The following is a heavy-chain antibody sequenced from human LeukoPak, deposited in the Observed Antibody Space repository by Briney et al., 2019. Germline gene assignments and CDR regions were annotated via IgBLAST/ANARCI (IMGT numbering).Heavy chain of an antibody. CDR2: IYSDGST. Sequence: GGSLRLSCAASGFTVRTNYMSWVRQVPGKGLEWVSVIYSDGSTYSADSVRGRFSISRDNSKNTVYLQMNSLRAEDTAVYYCATIVPDVPATLTFDFWGQGSLVTVSS. J-gene: IGHJ4*02. D-gene: IGHD2-15*01. CDR1: GFTVRTNY. V-gene: IGHV3-66*01. CDR3: ATIVPDVPATLTFDF.